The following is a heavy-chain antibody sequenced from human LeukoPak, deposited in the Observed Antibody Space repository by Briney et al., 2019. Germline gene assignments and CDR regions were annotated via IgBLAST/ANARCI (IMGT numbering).Heavy chain of an antibody. Sequence: SQTLPLTCTVSGGSINSGSYYWSWIRQPAGKGLEWIGRIYTGGSTNYNPSLKSRVTISVDTSKNQFSLKLSSVTAADTAVYYCARAAVVRGVIIPDYWGQGTLVTVSS. CDR3: ARAAVVRGVIIPDY. CDR1: GGSINSGSYY. D-gene: IGHD3-10*01. CDR2: IYTGGST. V-gene: IGHV4-61*02. J-gene: IGHJ4*02.